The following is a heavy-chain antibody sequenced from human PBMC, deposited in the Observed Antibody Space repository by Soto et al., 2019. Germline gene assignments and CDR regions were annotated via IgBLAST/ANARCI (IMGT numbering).Heavy chain of an antibody. CDR2: ISYDGSNK. V-gene: IGHV3-30-3*01. CDR1: GFIFSSYA. D-gene: IGHD6-13*01. CDR3: ARDIAAAGYGMDV. J-gene: IGHJ6*01. Sequence: QVQLVESGGGVVQPGRSLRLSCAASGFIFSSYAMHWVRQAPGKGLEWVAVISYDGSNKYYADSVKGRFTISRDNSKNTLYLQMNSLRAEDTAVYYCARDIAAAGYGMDVW.